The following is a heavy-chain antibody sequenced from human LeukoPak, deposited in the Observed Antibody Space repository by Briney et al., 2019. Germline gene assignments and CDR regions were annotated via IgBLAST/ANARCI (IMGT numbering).Heavy chain of an antibody. Sequence: GASVKVSCKASGYTFTGYYMHWVRQAPGQGLEWMGVISPSGGSTTYAQKFQGRVTLTRDMSTSTDYLELSSLRSEDTAVYYCARGGSYSIYNWFDPWGQGTLVTVSS. CDR1: GYTFTGYY. CDR3: ARGGSYSIYNWFDP. J-gene: IGHJ5*02. V-gene: IGHV1-46*01. CDR2: ISPSGGST. D-gene: IGHD1-26*01.